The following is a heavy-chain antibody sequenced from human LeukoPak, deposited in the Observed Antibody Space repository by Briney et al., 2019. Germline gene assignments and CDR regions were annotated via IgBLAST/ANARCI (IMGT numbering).Heavy chain of an antibody. Sequence: GASVQVSCEVSGYTITELSMHWVRQAPGNRREWMGGFDPEDGVTIYAQKFQGRVTMTEDTSTDTAYMELSSLRSEDTAVYYCAPGYTVSYYFDYWGQGTLVTVSS. D-gene: IGHD6-13*01. CDR2: FDPEDGVT. J-gene: IGHJ4*02. CDR1: GYTITELS. V-gene: IGHV1-24*01. CDR3: APGYTVSYYFDY.